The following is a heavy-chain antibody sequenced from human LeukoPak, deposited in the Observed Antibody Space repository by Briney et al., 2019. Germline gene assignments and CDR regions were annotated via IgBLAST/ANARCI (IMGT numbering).Heavy chain of an antibody. J-gene: IGHJ4*02. CDR3: ARKESTGNYFDY. D-gene: IGHD1-1*01. CDR1: GGSISSGGYY. V-gene: IGHV4-30-2*01. Sequence: PSQTLSLTCTVSGGSISSGGYYWSWIRQPPGKGLEWIGYIYHSGSTYYNPSLKSRVTISVDRSKNQFSLKLSSVTAADTAVYYCARKESTGNYFDYWGQGTLVTVSS. CDR2: IYHSGST.